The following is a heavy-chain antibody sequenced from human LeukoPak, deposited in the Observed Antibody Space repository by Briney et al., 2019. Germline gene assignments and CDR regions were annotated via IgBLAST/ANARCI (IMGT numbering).Heavy chain of an antibody. CDR1: GFNFANHA. CDR2: ISGGGDIT. V-gene: IGHV3-23*01. J-gene: IGHJ4*02. CDR3: VREGTPATAN. D-gene: IGHD2-21*02. Sequence: GGSLRLSCAASGFNFANHAMSWVRQTPGKGLEWVSAISGGGDITYYADSVTGRFTISRDNSKDTLFLQMHSLRPGDTAVYYCVREGTPATANWGQGTLVTISS.